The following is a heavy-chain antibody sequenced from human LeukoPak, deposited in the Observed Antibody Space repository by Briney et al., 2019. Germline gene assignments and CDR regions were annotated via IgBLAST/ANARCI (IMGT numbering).Heavy chain of an antibody. J-gene: IGHJ4*02. CDR2: ISGSGGST. CDR3: VMNPRGIYSLYYFDY. CDR1: GFTFSSYN. Sequence: PGGSLRLSCAASGFTFSSYNMNWVRQAPGKGLEWVSAISGSGGSTYYADSVKGRFTISRDNSKNTLYLQMNSLRAEDTAVYYCVMNPRGIYSLYYFDYWGQGTLVTVSS. V-gene: IGHV3-23*01. D-gene: IGHD5-18*01.